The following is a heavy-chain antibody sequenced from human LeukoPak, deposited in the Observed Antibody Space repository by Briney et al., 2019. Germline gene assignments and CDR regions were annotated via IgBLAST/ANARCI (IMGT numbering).Heavy chain of an antibody. J-gene: IGHJ4*02. V-gene: IGHV3-33*06. Sequence: PGRSLRLSCVASGFTFSRNGMHWVRQAPGKGLEWVAVIWSDGSYEYYADSVKGRFTVSRDNSKNTLYLQMNSLRAEDTAVYFCTKDHDSTGYPTSDYWGQGTLVTVSS. CDR2: IWSDGSYE. CDR1: GFTFSRNG. D-gene: IGHD3-22*01. CDR3: TKDHDSTGYPTSDY.